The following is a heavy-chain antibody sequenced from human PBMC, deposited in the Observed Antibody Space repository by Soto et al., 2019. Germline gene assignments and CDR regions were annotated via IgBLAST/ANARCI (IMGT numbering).Heavy chain of an antibody. D-gene: IGHD6-25*01. Sequence: QVHLQESAPGLVKPSETLSLTCSVSGDSVKSVGYYWTWIRQPPGKGFEWLGDIYNTGTSRYNASLRGRLTISADASSNTFSLTLTSVTAADTAVYFCGRGVSSGWNPTRVDPWGHGS. CDR3: GRGVSSGWNPTRVDP. V-gene: IGHV4-30-4*08. CDR2: IYNTGTS. J-gene: IGHJ5*02. CDR1: GDSVKSVGYY.